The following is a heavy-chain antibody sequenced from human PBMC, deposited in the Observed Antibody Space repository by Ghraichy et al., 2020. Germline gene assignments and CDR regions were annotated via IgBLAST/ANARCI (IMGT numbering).Heavy chain of an antibody. Sequence: GESLNISCAASGFTFSSYGMHWVRQAPGKGLEWVAVIWYDGSNKYYADSVKGRFTISRDNSKNTLYPQMNSLRAEDTAVYYCARMGIAVAGIDYWGQGTLVTVSS. CDR3: ARMGIAVAGIDY. J-gene: IGHJ4*02. D-gene: IGHD6-19*01. CDR2: IWYDGSNK. CDR1: GFTFSSYG. V-gene: IGHV3-33*01.